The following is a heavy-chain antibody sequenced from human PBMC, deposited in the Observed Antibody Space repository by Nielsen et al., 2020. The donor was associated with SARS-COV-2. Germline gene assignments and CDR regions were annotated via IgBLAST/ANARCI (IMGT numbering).Heavy chain of an antibody. D-gene: IGHD3-3*01. CDR3: TRDDFWSGYHDY. J-gene: IGHJ4*02. CDR1: GFTFSSYG. Sequence: GESLKISCAASGFTFSSYGMHWVRQAPGKGLEWVSFIRSKAYGGTTEYAASVKGRFTISRDDSKSIAYLQMNSLKTEDTAVYYCTRDDFWSGYHDYWGQGTLVTVSS. CDR2: IRSKAYGGTT. V-gene: IGHV3-49*04.